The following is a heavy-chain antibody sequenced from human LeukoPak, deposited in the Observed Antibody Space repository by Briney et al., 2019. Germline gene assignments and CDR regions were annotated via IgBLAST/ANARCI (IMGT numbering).Heavy chain of an antibody. V-gene: IGHV1-46*01. D-gene: IGHD5-18*01. CDR1: GYTFTSNY. CDR3: ARGRIARLPYFDY. J-gene: IGHJ4*02. Sequence: ASVKVSCKAFGYTFTSNYMHWVRRAPGQGPEWMGVISPSGGSTTYAQKFQGRVTLTRDMSTGTDYLELSSLRSEDTAVYYCARGRIARLPYFDYWGQGTLVTVSS. CDR2: ISPSGGST.